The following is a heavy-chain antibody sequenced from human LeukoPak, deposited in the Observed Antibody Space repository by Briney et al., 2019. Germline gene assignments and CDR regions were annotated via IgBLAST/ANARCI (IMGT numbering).Heavy chain of an antibody. D-gene: IGHD6-25*01. V-gene: IGHV3-30*18. CDR3: AKEPNSYSSGWYFED. CDR2: VSYDGVTT. CDR1: GFTFRNYG. J-gene: IGHJ1*01. Sequence: GGSLRLSCAPSGFTFRNYGMQWVREAPGKGLVWVGVVSYDGVTTFYADSVKGRFTISRDNSKNTLDLQMFSLTVEDTAVYYCAKEPNSYSSGWYFEDWGQGTLVTVSS.